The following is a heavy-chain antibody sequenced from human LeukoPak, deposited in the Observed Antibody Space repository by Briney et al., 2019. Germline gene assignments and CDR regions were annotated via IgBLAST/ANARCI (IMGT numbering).Heavy chain of an antibody. CDR3: ARDGEYQLLSSYYYGMDV. CDR2: IYHSGST. J-gene: IGHJ6*04. CDR1: GYSISSGYY. D-gene: IGHD2-2*01. V-gene: IGHV4-38-2*02. Sequence: SETLSLTCAVSGYSISSGYYWGWIRQPPGKGLEWIGSIYHSGSTYYNPSLKSRVTISVDTSKNQFSLKLSSVTAADTAVYYCARDGEYQLLSSYYYGMDVWGKGTTVTVSS.